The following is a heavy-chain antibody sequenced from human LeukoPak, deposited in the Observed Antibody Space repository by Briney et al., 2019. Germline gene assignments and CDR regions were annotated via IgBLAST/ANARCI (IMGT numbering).Heavy chain of an antibody. Sequence: GESLRLSCAASGFTFTTYWMSWVRQAPGKGLEWVANIKQDGTERYYVDSVKGRFTISRDNVKNSLYLQMNSLRVEDTAVYYCAKVAKYYYGSETYYFFEHWGQGTPVTASS. D-gene: IGHD3-10*01. CDR2: IKQDGTER. CDR3: AKVAKYYYGSETYYFFEH. J-gene: IGHJ4*02. CDR1: GFTFTTYW. V-gene: IGHV3-7*01.